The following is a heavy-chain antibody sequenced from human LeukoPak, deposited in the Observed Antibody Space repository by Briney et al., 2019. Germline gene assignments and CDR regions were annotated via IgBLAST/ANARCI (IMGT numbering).Heavy chain of an antibody. CDR3: ARVPRYDYVWGSYRYYFDY. J-gene: IGHJ4*02. CDR1: GFTFRSYD. CDR2: ISGSGGST. D-gene: IGHD3-16*02. V-gene: IGHV3-23*01. Sequence: GGTLRLSCAASGFTFRSYDMSWVRQAPGKGLEWVSGISGSGGSTYYADSVKGRFTISRDNAKNSLYLQMNSLRAEDTAVYYCARVPRYDYVWGSYRYYFDYWGQGTLVTVSS.